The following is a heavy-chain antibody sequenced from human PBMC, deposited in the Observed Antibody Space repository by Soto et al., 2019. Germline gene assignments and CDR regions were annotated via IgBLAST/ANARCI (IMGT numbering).Heavy chain of an antibody. CDR2: ISWNSGSI. Sequence: GGSLRLSCAASGFTFDDYAMHWVRQAPGKGLEWVSGISWNSGSIVYADSVKGRFTISRYNAKNSLYLQMNSLRAEDTVLYYCAKDICSSTSCYAAAFDIWGQGTMVTVSS. CDR1: GFTFDDYA. CDR3: AKDICSSTSCYAAAFDI. D-gene: IGHD2-2*01. J-gene: IGHJ3*02. V-gene: IGHV3-9*01.